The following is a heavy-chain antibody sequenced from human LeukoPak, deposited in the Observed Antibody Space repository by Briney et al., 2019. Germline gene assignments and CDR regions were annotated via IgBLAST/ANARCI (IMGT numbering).Heavy chain of an antibody. CDR2: ISGSGGST. V-gene: IGHV3-23*01. Sequence: GGSLRLSCVASGFTSSSYAMSWVRQVPGKGLEWVSAISGSGGSTYYADSVKGRFTISRDNSKNTLYLQMNSLRAEDTAVYYCAKDRLIAVAGTEGYFDYWGQGTLVTFSS. CDR3: AKDRLIAVAGTEGYFDY. D-gene: IGHD6-19*01. J-gene: IGHJ4*02. CDR1: GFTSSSYA.